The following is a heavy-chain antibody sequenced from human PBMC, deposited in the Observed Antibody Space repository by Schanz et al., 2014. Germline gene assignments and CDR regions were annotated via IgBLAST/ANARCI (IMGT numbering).Heavy chain of an antibody. CDR1: GFTFSSYA. V-gene: IGHV3-64D*06. CDR3: VKDRKGGSYYRSWFDP. Sequence: ESGGGLVQPGGSLRLSCSASGFTFSSYAMHWVRQAPGKGLEYVSAISSNGGSTYYADSVKGRFTISRDNSKNTLYLQMSSLRAEDTAVYYCVKDRKGGSYYRSWFDPWGQGTLVTVSS. D-gene: IGHD1-26*01. J-gene: IGHJ5*02. CDR2: ISSNGGST.